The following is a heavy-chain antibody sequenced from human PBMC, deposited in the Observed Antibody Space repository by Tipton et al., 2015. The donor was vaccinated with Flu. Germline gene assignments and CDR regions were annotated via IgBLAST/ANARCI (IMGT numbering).Heavy chain of an antibody. CDR1: GGSISSGGYS. CDR3: ASYYYGSGSYRGDAFDI. Sequence: TLSLTCTVSGGSISSGGYSWSWIRQHPGKGPEWIGYIYYSGSTYYNPSLKSRVTISVDTSKNQFSLKLSSVTAADTAVYYCASYYYGSGSYRGDAFDIWGQGTMVTVSS. D-gene: IGHD3-10*01. V-gene: IGHV4-31*03. J-gene: IGHJ3*02. CDR2: IYYSGST.